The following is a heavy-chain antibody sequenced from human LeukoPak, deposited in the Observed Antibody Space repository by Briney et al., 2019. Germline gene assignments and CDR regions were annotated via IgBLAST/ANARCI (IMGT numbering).Heavy chain of an antibody. J-gene: IGHJ4*02. V-gene: IGHV3-33*08. CDR3: ARETLVGATGGRYFDY. CDR1: GFTFSSYG. Sequence: GGSLRLSCAASGFTFSSYGMHWVRQAPGKGLEWVAVIWYGGSNKYYADSVKGRFTISRDNSKNTLYLQMNSLRAEDTAVYYCARETLVGATGGRYFDYWGQGTLVTVSS. CDR2: IWYGGSNK. D-gene: IGHD1-26*01.